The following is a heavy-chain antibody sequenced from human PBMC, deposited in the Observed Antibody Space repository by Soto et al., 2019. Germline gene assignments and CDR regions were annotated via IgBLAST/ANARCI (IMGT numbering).Heavy chain of an antibody. CDR1: GFTFSSYG. CDR3: AKDYGDWTGLYYYGMDV. Sequence: PGGSLRLSCAASGFTFSSYGMHWVRQAPGKGLEWVAVIWYNGSDKKYADSVKGRFTIYRDNSENTLDLQMNSLRAEDTAVYYCAKDYGDWTGLYYYGMDVWGQGTTVTVSS. J-gene: IGHJ6*02. V-gene: IGHV3-33*06. CDR2: IWYNGSDK. D-gene: IGHD4-17*01.